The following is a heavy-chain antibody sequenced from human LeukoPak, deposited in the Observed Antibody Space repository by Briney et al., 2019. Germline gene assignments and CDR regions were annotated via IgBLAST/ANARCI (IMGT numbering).Heavy chain of an antibody. Sequence: GGSLRLSCAASGFTFSTYSMHWVRQAPGKGLVWVSRIKADGSDTTYADSVKGRFTVSRDNAKNTLYLQMNSLRAEDTAVYYCARDQYQLLDAFDIWGQGTMVTVSS. CDR3: ARDQYQLLDAFDI. D-gene: IGHD2-2*01. CDR2: IKADGSDT. J-gene: IGHJ3*02. V-gene: IGHV3-74*03. CDR1: GFTFSTYS.